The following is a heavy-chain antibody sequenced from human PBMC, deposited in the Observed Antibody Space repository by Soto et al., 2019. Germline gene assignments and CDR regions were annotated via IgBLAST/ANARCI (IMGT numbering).Heavy chain of an antibody. J-gene: IGHJ4*01. CDR2: IFPGDSDT. CDR1: GYSFTNYW. Sequence: PGEPLKISCKGSGYSFTNYWIGWVRQTPGTGLEWMGIIFPGDSDTRYNPSFEGQVTVSADESISTAYLQWNTLKASDTAMYYCVRPNFGALTHIDFWGQGTLVTVSS. V-gene: IGHV5-51*01. CDR3: VRPNFGALTHIDF. D-gene: IGHD3-16*01.